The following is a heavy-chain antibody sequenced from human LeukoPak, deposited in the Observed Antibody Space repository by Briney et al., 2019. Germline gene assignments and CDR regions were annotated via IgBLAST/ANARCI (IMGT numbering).Heavy chain of an antibody. V-gene: IGHV3-7*04. D-gene: IGHD1-26*01. CDR2: IKEDGSEK. CDR3: ARDHHPSYYLPDY. J-gene: IGHJ4*02. CDR1: GFTFSSYW. Sequence: PGESLRLSCAVSGFTFSSYWMTWVRQAQGKGLEWVASIKEDGSEKYYEDSVKGRFTISRDNAKNSLYLQMNSLRAEDTAVYYCARDHHPSYYLPDYWGQGTLVTVSS.